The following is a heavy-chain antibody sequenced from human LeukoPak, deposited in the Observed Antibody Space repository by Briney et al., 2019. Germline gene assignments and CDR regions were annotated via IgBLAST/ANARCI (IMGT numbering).Heavy chain of an antibody. CDR2: IYSSRST. Sequence: SETLSLTCTVSGGSISSQYWSWIRQPPGKGLEWIGYIYSSRSTKYNPSLQSRITISVDTSKNQFSLKLNYLTAADTAVYYCARVAPHGYSDYLGQGTLVTVSS. D-gene: IGHD2-8*01. CDR3: ARVAPHGYSDY. V-gene: IGHV4-59*11. J-gene: IGHJ4*02. CDR1: GGSISSQY.